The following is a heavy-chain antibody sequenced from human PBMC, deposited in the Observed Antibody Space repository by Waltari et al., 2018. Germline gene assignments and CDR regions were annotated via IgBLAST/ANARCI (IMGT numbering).Heavy chain of an antibody. D-gene: IGHD1-1*01. CDR3: ATPTGTTWEGGWFDP. V-gene: IGHV1-69*04. J-gene: IGHJ5*02. CDR1: GGTFSSYA. Sequence: QVQLVQSGAEVKKPGSSVKVSCKASGGTFSSYAISWVRQAPGQGLEWMGGIIPIRGIANYAQKCQGRVTITADEATSTAYMELSSLRSEDTAVYYWATPTGTTWEGGWFDPWGQGTLVTVSS. CDR2: IIPIRGIA.